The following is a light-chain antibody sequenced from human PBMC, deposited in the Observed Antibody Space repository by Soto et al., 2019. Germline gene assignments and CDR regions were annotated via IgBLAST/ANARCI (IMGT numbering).Light chain of an antibody. CDR2: GNS. V-gene: IGLV1-40*01. J-gene: IGLJ2*01. Sequence: QSVLTPPPSVSGAPGQRVTISCTGSSSNIGAGYDVHWYQQLPGTAPKLLIYGNSNRPSGVPDRFSGSKSGTSASLATTGLQAEDEADYYCQSYDSSLSVVFGGGTKLTVL. CDR1: SSNIGAGYD. CDR3: QSYDSSLSVV.